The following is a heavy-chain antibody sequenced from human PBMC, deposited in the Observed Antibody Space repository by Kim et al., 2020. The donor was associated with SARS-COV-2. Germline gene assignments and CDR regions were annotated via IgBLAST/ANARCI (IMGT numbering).Heavy chain of an antibody. CDR3: ARHVRTAMVSDY. V-gene: IGHV5-10-1*01. Sequence: GESLKISCKGSGYSFTSYWISWVRQMPGKGLEWMGRIDPSDSYTNYSPSFQGHVTISADKSISTAYLQWSSLKASYTAMYYCARHVRTAMVSDYWGQGTLVTVSS. D-gene: IGHD5-18*01. J-gene: IGHJ4*02. CDR2: IDPSDSYT. CDR1: GYSFTSYW.